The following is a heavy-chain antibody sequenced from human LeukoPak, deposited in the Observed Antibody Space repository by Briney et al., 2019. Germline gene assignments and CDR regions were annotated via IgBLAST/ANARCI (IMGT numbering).Heavy chain of an antibody. D-gene: IGHD5-18*01. CDR2: IYYSGST. V-gene: IGHV4-39*01. CDR1: GGSISSSSYY. J-gene: IGHJ4*02. Sequence: SETLSLTCTVSGGSISSSSYYWGWIRQPPGKGLEWIVSIYYSGSTYYNPSLKSRVTISVDMSKKQFSLKVSSVTAADTAVYYCARPHRGYSYGFDYWGQGTLVTVTS. CDR3: ARPHRGYSYGFDY.